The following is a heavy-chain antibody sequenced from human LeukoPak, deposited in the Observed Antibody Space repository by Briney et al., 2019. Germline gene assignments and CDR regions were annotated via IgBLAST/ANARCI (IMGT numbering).Heavy chain of an antibody. CDR2: ISGSGGST. Sequence: GGSLRLSCAASGFTFSSYAMSWVRQAPGKGLEWVSAISGSGGSTYYADSVKGRFTISRDNSKNTLYLQMNSLRAEDTAVYYCAKDSWGSGSYSTDYWGQGTLVTVSS. J-gene: IGHJ4*02. D-gene: IGHD3-10*01. CDR3: AKDSWGSGSYSTDY. CDR1: GFTFSSYA. V-gene: IGHV3-23*01.